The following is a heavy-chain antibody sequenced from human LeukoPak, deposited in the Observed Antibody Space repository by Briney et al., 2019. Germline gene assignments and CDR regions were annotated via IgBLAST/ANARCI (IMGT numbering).Heavy chain of an antibody. CDR3: ASGSGWLIDS. D-gene: IGHD6-19*01. V-gene: IGHV3-7*03. J-gene: IGHJ5*01. CDR2: IKQDGSDI. CDR1: GFTFSSYE. Sequence: GGSLRLSCAASGFTFSSYEMNWVRQAPGKGLEWVANIKQDGSDIYYVDSVKGRFTISRDNAKNSLFLQANRLTADDTGVYYCASGSGWLIDSWGQGTLVTVSS.